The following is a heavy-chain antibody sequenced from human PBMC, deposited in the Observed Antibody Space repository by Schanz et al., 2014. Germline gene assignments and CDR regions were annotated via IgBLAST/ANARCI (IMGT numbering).Heavy chain of an antibody. J-gene: IGHJ5*02. V-gene: IGHV3-48*01. CDR3: AGPALWFGDNCFDP. Sequence: EVQLVESGGGWVQPGGSLRLSCAASGFTFSDYSMNWVRQAPGKGLEWVSYISGSSRTIYYADSMKGRFTVSRDNAENALYLQMNSLRAEDAAVYYCAGPALWFGDNCFDPWGQGTLVTVSS. D-gene: IGHD3-10*01. CDR1: GFTFSDYS. CDR2: ISGSSRTI.